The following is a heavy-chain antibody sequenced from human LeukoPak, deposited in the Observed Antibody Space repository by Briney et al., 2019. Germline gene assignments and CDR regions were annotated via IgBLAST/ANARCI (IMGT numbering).Heavy chain of an antibody. J-gene: IGHJ4*02. D-gene: IGHD3-10*01. CDR2: IWYDGSNK. CDR1: GFTFSSYG. Sequence: PGRSLRLSCAASGFTFSSYGMHWVRQAPGKGLEWVAVIWYDGSNKYHADSVKGRFTISRDNSKNTLYLQMNSLRAEDTAVYYCARDQGGVWFGELGADYWGQGTLVTVSS. CDR3: ARDQGGVWFGELGADY. V-gene: IGHV3-33*01.